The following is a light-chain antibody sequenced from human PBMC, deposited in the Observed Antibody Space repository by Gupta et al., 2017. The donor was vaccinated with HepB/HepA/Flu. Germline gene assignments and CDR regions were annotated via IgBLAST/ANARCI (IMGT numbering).Light chain of an antibody. CDR2: DVS. J-gene: IGLJ3*02. CDR1: SSDVGGYNY. Sequence: QSALTQPASVSGSPAQSLTISCPGTSSDVGGYNYVSWYQQHPGKAPKLMIDDVSNRPSGVSNRFCGSKSGNTASLTISGLQAEDDADYYCSSYTSSSTMVFGGGTKLTVL. CDR3: SSYTSSSTMV. V-gene: IGLV2-14*01.